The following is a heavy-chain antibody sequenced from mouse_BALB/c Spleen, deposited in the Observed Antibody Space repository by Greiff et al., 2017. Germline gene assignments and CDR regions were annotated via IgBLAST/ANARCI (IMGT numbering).Heavy chain of an antibody. CDR1: GYTFTSYW. CDR3: ARYHYGNGYAMDY. Sequence: VQLQQSGAELAKPGASVKMSCKASGYTFTSYWMHWVKQRPGQGLEWIGYINPSTGYTEYNQKFKDKATLTADKSSSTAYMQLSSLTSEDSAVYYCARYHYGNGYAMDYWGQGTSVTVSS. CDR2: INPSTGYT. J-gene: IGHJ4*01. V-gene: IGHV1-7*01. D-gene: IGHD2-1*01.